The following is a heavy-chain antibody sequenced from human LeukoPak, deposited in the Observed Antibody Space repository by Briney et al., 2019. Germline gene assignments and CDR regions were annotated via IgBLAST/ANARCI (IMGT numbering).Heavy chain of an antibody. CDR2: IKSKTDGGTT. V-gene: IGHV3-15*01. CDR1: GCTFSNAW. Sequence: GGSLRLSCAASGCTFSNAWLSWVRQAPGKGLEWVGRIKSKTDGGTTDYAAPVKGRFTISRDDSKNTLYLQMNRLKTEDTAVYYCTTGIPREGNLLDYWGQGTLVTVSS. J-gene: IGHJ4*02. D-gene: IGHD5-18*01. CDR3: TTGIPREGNLLDY.